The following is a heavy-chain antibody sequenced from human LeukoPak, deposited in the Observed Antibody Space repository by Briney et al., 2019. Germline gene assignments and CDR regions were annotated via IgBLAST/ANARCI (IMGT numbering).Heavy chain of an antibody. Sequence: ASVKVSCKASGGTFSSYAISWVRQAPGQGLEWMGGIIPIFGTANYAQKFQGRVTITADESTSTAYMELSSLRSEDTAVNYCAGGGPIVGATPFDYWGQGTLVTVSS. D-gene: IGHD1-26*01. CDR3: AGGGPIVGATPFDY. V-gene: IGHV1-69*13. CDR2: IIPIFGTA. J-gene: IGHJ4*02. CDR1: GGTFSSYA.